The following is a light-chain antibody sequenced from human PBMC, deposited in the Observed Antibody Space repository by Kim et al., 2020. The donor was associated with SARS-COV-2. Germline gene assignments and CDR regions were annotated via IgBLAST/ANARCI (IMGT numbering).Light chain of an antibody. J-gene: IGLJ3*02. V-gene: IGLV1-51*01. CDR2: DND. CDR3: ATWDSSLSVGV. Sequence: QSVLTQPPSVSAAPGHKVTISCSGSRSNIGNNPVSWYQQFPGTAPRLITYDNDKRLSGIPDRFSSSKSGTSATLGITGLRTGDEADYYCATWDSSLSVGVFGGGTKVTVL. CDR1: RSNIGNNP.